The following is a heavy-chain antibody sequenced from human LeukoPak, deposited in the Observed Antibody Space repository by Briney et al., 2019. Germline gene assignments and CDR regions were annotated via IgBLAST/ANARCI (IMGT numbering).Heavy chain of an antibody. V-gene: IGHV4-59*01. CDR3: ARAPGSTVTTTYRYYYYGMDV. D-gene: IGHD4-17*01. CDR2: IYYSGST. CDR1: GGSISSYY. Sequence: SETLSLTCTVSGGSISSYYWSWIRQPPGKGLEWIGYIYYSGSTNYNPSLKSRATISVDTSKNQFSLKLSSVTAADTAVYYCARAPGSTVTTTYRYYYYGMDVWGQGTTVTVSS. J-gene: IGHJ6*02.